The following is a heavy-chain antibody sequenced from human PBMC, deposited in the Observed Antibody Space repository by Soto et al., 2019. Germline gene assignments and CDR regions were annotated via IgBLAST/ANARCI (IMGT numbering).Heavy chain of an antibody. J-gene: IGHJ6*02. CDR2: ISAAGDP. V-gene: IGHV3-13*05. CDR1: GFTFRNYD. Sequence: EVQLVESGGGLVQPGGSLRLSCEASGFTFRNYDMHWVRQGTGKGLEWVSGISAAGDPDYADSVEGGFTISRENAQNSFFLQINSLRVGDTAVYYCARTDRDFYGLDVWGQGTTVIVSS. CDR3: ARTDRDFYGLDV.